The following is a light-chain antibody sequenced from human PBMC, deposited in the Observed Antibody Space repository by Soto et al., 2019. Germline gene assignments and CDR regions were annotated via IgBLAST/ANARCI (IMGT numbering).Light chain of an antibody. CDR2: GAS. CDR1: QSVSSN. CDR3: QQYNNWPKT. V-gene: IGKV3-15*01. J-gene: IGKJ1*01. Sequence: EIVLTRSPATLSSSPGKISTLSCRASQSVSSNLAWYQQKPGKAPRLLIYGASTRATGIPARLSGSGSGTELTLTISSLQSEDFAVYYCQQYNNWPKTFGHGTKVDIK.